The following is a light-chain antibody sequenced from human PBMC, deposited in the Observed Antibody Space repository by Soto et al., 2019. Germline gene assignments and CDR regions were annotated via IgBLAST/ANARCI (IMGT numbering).Light chain of an antibody. CDR1: QGISSY. V-gene: IGKV1-8*01. J-gene: IGKJ5*01. CDR2: AAS. CDR3: QQYNDRPPIT. Sequence: IRMTPSPSSFSASTGDRVTITCRASQGISSYLAWYQQKPGKAPKLLIYAASTLQSGVPSRFSGSGSGSEFTLTISGLQSEDFAVYYCQQYNDRPPITFGQGTRLEIK.